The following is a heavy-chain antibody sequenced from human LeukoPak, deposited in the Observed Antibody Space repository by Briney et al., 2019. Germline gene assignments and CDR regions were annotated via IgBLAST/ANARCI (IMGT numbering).Heavy chain of an antibody. CDR3: ARARVAAAGGAGPSGY. CDR1: GYTFTAYY. CDR2: INPNSGGT. J-gene: IGHJ4*02. V-gene: IGHV1-2*02. Sequence: GASVTLSCKASGYTFTAYYMHWVRQAPGQGLEWMGWINPNSGGTNCSQRVQGRVTMTRDTSISTAHMELRRLRSDDTAVYYCARARVAAAGGAGPSGYWGQGTLVTVSS. D-gene: IGHD6-13*01.